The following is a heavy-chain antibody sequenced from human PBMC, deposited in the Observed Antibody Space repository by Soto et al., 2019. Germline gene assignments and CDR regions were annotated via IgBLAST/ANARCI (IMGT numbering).Heavy chain of an antibody. CDR3: ASLHIYGEDQFDY. V-gene: IGHV1-3*01. J-gene: IGHJ4*02. CDR2: INADNGNT. D-gene: IGHD4-17*01. CDR1: GYTFTSYA. Sequence: ASVKVSCKASGYTFTSYAMHWVRQAPGQRLEWMGWINADNGNTKYAQKFQGRVTITTDTSTSTAYMELRSLRSDDTAVYYCASLHIYGEDQFDYWGQGTLVTVSS.